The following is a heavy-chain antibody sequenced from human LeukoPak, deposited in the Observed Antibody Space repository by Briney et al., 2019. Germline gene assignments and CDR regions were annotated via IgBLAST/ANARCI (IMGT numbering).Heavy chain of an antibody. CDR3: AILRYAYGKNFDY. CDR2: INQDGSEK. D-gene: IGHD3-10*01. V-gene: IGHV3-7*01. CDR1: GFTFRAYW. Sequence: HPGGSLRLSCAASGFTFRAYWMSWVRQAPGKGLEWVANINQDGSEKDYVDSVKGRFTISRDNARNSLYLQMNTLRAEDTAFYFCAILRYAYGKNFDYWGQGALVTVSS. J-gene: IGHJ4*02.